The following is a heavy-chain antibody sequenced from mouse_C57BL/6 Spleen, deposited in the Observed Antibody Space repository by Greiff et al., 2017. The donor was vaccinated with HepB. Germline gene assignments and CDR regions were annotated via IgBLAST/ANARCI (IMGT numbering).Heavy chain of an antibody. V-gene: IGHV1-50*01. CDR1: GYTFTSYW. D-gene: IGHD2-5*01. CDR3: ARFYYSNYVYAMDY. Sequence: QVQLQQPGAELVKPGASVKLSCKASGYTFTSYWMQWVKQRPGQGLEWIGEIDPSDSYTNYNQKFKGKATLTVDTSSSTAYMQLSSLTPEDSAVYYCARFYYSNYVYAMDYWGQGTSVTVSS. CDR2: IDPSDSYT. J-gene: IGHJ4*01.